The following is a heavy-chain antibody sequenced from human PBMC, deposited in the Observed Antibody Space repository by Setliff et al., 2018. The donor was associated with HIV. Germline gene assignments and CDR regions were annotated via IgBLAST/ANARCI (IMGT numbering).Heavy chain of an antibody. D-gene: IGHD2-15*01. CDR2: INHSGST. CDR3: ARGQDILEPSGPFDY. J-gene: IGHJ4*02. CDR1: GSSISSYY. Sequence: SETLSLTCTVSGSSISSYYWNWIRQPPGKGLEWIGEINHSGSTNYNPSVKSRLTISVDTSKNQFSLKLTSLTAADTAVYYCARGQDILEPSGPFDYWGQGTLVTVSS. V-gene: IGHV4-34*01.